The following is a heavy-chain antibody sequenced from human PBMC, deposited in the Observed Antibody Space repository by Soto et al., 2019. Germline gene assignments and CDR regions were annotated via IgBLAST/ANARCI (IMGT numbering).Heavy chain of an antibody. V-gene: IGHV1-18*01. D-gene: IGHD2-2*01. CDR2: ISAYNGNA. CDR3: ARTDIVVVPAASYHYYYYGMDV. Sequence: ASVKVSCKASGYTFTSYGISWVRQAPGQGLEWMGWISAYNGNANYAQKLQGRVTMTTDTSTSTAYMELSSLRSEDTAVYYCARTDIVVVPAASYHYYYYGMDVWGQGTTVTVSS. CDR1: GYTFTSYG. J-gene: IGHJ6*02.